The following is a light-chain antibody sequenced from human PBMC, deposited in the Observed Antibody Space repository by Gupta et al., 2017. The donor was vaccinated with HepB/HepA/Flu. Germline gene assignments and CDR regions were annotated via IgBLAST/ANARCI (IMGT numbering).Light chain of an antibody. CDR2: DAS. Sequence: ELVLTQSPGTLSLSPGERATLSCRASQSVMGSYLAWYQQRPGQTPRLLFFDASSRATGIPDRVSGSGSGRDFTLTISRLEPEDVAVYDCQQDAGAPLTFGGGTKVEIK. CDR1: QSVMGSY. V-gene: IGKV3-20*01. J-gene: IGKJ4*01. CDR3: QQDAGAPLT.